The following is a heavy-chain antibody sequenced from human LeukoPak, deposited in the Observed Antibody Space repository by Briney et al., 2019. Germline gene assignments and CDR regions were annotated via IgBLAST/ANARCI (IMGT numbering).Heavy chain of an antibody. Sequence: GGSLRLSCAASGFTFSSYAMHWVRQAPGKGLEWVAVISYDGSNKYYADSVKGRFTISRDNSKNTLYLQMNSLRAEDTAVYYCARDGGSSWYNFDYWGQGTLVTVSS. CDR2: ISYDGSNK. J-gene: IGHJ4*02. V-gene: IGHV3-30-3*01. CDR3: ARDGGSSWYNFDY. CDR1: GFTFSSYA. D-gene: IGHD6-13*01.